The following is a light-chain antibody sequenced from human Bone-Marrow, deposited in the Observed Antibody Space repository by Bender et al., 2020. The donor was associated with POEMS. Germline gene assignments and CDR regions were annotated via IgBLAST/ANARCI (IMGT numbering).Light chain of an antibody. CDR1: SSNTGSGYD. CDR2: GYN. Sequence: QSVLAPPPSVSGAPGQRVTISCTGSSSNTGSGYDINWYQHLPGTAPKLLIYGYNNRPSGVPDRFSGSKSRTSATLAITGLQAEDESDYYCQSYDNSLGGWVFGGGTKLTVL. CDR3: QSYDNSLGGWV. J-gene: IGLJ3*02. V-gene: IGLV1-40*01.